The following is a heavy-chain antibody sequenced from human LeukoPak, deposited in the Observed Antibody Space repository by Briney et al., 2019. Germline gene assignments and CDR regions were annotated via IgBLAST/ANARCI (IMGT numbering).Heavy chain of an antibody. CDR1: GFTFSSYS. V-gene: IGHV3-21*01. J-gene: IGHJ5*02. Sequence: PGGSLRLSCAASGFTFSSYSMNWVRQAPGKGLEWVSSISSSSSYIYYADSVKGRFTISRDNAKNSLYLQMNSLRAEDTAVYYCARVPLRAGAHNWFDPWGQGTLVTVSS. CDR3: ARVPLRAGAHNWFDP. D-gene: IGHD1-26*01. CDR2: ISSSSSYI.